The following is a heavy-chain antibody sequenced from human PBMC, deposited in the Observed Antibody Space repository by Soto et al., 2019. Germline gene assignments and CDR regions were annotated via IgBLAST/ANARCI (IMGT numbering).Heavy chain of an antibody. Sequence: SETLSLTCTVSGGSVSSGGYYWSWIRQHPGKGLEWIGYIYHSGSTWYNPSLESRVTISVDTSKNRFSLSLSSVTAADTAVYYCAKWEGLGSDYYYYAMDVWGQGTSVTVFS. D-gene: IGHD1-26*01. J-gene: IGHJ6*02. CDR1: GGSVSSGGYY. V-gene: IGHV4-31*03. CDR2: IYHSGST. CDR3: AKWEGLGSDYYYYAMDV.